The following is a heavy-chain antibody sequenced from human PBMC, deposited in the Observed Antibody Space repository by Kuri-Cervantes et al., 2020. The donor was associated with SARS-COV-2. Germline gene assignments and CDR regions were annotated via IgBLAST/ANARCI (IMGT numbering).Heavy chain of an antibody. V-gene: IGHV3-30*02. CDR1: GFTFGSYG. Sequence: GGSLRLSCAASGFTFGSYGMHWVRQAPGKGLEWVAFIRYDGSNKYYADSVKGRFTISRDNSKNTLYLQMNSLRAEDTAVYYCAKDYYSSSSNYFDYWGQGTLVTVSS. CDR3: AKDYYSSSSNYFDY. D-gene: IGHD6-6*01. CDR2: IRYDGSNK. J-gene: IGHJ4*02.